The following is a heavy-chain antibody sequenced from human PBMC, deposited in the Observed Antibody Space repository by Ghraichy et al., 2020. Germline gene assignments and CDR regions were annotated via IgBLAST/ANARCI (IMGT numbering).Heavy chain of an antibody. CDR3: TRGPRRGYSYGYYFDY. CDR1: GFTFGDYA. Sequence: GGSLRLSCTASGFTFGDYAMSWVRQAPGKGLEWVGFIRSKAYGGTTEYAASVKGRFTISRDDSKSIAYLQMNSLKTEDTAVYYCTRGPRRGYSYGYYFDYWGQGTLVTVSS. CDR2: IRSKAYGGTT. D-gene: IGHD5-18*01. V-gene: IGHV3-49*04. J-gene: IGHJ4*02.